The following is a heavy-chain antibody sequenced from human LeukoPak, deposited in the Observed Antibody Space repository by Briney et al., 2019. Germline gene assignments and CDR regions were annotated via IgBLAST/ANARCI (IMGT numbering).Heavy chain of an antibody. CDR1: GYTFTGYY. CDR2: INPNSGGT. J-gene: IGHJ4*02. Sequence: ASVKVSCTASGYTFTGYYMHWVRQAPGQGLEWMGWINPNSGGTNYAQKFQGRVTMTRDTSISTAYMELSRLRSDDTAVYYCARAPNGRRPFDYWGQGTLVTVSS. CDR3: ARAPNGRRPFDY. V-gene: IGHV1-2*02. D-gene: IGHD4-17*01.